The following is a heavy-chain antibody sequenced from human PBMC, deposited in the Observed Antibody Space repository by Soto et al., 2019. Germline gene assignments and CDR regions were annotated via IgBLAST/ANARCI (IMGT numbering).Heavy chain of an antibody. V-gene: IGHV3-15*01. Sequence: PGGSLRLSCASSGFTFSNAWMSLVRQAPGKGLEWVGRIKSKTDGGTTDYAAPVKGRFTISRDDSKNTLYLQMNSLKTEDTAVYYCTTEVPYDYIWGSYRYTGVGAFDIWGQGTMVTVSS. CDR1: GFTFSNAW. CDR2: IKSKTDGGTT. J-gene: IGHJ3*02. CDR3: TTEVPYDYIWGSYRYTGVGAFDI. D-gene: IGHD3-16*02.